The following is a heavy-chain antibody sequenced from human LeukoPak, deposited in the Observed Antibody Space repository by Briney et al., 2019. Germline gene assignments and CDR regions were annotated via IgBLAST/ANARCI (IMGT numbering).Heavy chain of an antibody. CDR1: GFTFSSYW. D-gene: IGHD6-19*01. J-gene: IGHJ5*02. V-gene: IGHV3-74*01. CDR3: ARAIAVRTLNWFDP. CDR2: INSDGSST. Sequence: PGGSLRLSCAASGFTFSSYWMHWVRQAPGKGLVWVSRINSDGSSTTYADSVKGRFTISRDNAKNTLYLQMNSLGADDTAVYYCARAIAVRTLNWFDPWGQGTLVTVSS.